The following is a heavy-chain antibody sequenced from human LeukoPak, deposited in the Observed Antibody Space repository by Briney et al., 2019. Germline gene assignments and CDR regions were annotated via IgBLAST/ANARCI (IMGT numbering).Heavy chain of an antibody. J-gene: IGHJ6*03. CDR3: ARDQHYYGSGSYFYMDV. CDR2: FDPEDGET. Sequence: ASVKVSCKVSGYTLTELSMHWVRQAPGKGLEWMGGFDPEDGETIYAQKFQGRVTMSWDASTSTFYMDLSSLSSEDTAVYYCARDQHYYGSGSYFYMDVWGKGTTVTISS. CDR1: GYTLTELS. V-gene: IGHV1-24*01. D-gene: IGHD3-10*01.